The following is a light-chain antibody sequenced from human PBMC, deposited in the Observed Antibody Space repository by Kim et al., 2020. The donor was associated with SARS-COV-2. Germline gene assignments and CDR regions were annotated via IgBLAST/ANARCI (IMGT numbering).Light chain of an antibody. J-gene: IGLJ2*01. CDR2: EVN. CDR3: SSFAGSRVV. CDR1: SSDVGAYNY. Sequence: PGQSVTISCTGTSSDVGAYNYVSWYQQHPGKAPKLMIYEVNKWPSGVPGRFSGSKSGNTASLTVSGLQAEDEADYYCSSFAGSRVVFGGGTQLTVL. V-gene: IGLV2-8*01.